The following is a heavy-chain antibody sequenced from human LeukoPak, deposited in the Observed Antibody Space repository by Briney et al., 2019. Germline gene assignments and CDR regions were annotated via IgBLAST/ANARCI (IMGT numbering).Heavy chain of an antibody. Sequence: GGSLRLSCAASGLTFSSYGMHWVRQAPGKGLEWVAVIWYDGSNKYYADSVKGRFTISRDNSKNTLYLQMNSLRSEDTAVYYCARDSGSYPPDYGMDVWGQGTTVTVSS. D-gene: IGHD1-26*01. J-gene: IGHJ6*02. CDR2: IWYDGSNK. CDR3: ARDSGSYPPDYGMDV. V-gene: IGHV3-33*01. CDR1: GLTFSSYG.